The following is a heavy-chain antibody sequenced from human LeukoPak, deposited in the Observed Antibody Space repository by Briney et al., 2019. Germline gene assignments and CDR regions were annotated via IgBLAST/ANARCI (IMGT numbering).Heavy chain of an antibody. CDR2: IIPIFGTA. V-gene: IGHV1-69*13. CDR3: ARGTYEPPVGFDP. Sequence: SVKVSCKASGGTFSSYAISWVRQAPGQGLEWMGGIIPIFGTANYAQKFQGRVTITADESTSTAYMELSSLRSEDTAVYYRARGTYEPPVGFDPWGQGTLVTVSS. CDR1: GGTFSSYA. D-gene: IGHD1-1*01. J-gene: IGHJ5*02.